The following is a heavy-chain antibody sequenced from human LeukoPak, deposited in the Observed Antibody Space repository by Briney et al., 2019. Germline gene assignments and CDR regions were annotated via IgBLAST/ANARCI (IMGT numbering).Heavy chain of an antibody. V-gene: IGHV3-30-3*01. J-gene: IGHJ4*02. Sequence: GGSLRLSCAASGFTFSSYAMHWVRQAPGKGLEWVAVISYDGSNKYYADSVKGRFTISRDNSKNTLYLQMNSLRAEDTAVYYCARDLEVGATSFLGYWGQGTLVTVSS. CDR2: ISYDGSNK. CDR3: ARDLEVGATSFLGY. D-gene: IGHD1-26*01. CDR1: GFTFSSYA.